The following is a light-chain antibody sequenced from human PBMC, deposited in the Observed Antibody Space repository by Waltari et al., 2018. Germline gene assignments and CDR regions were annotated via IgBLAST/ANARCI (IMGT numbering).Light chain of an antibody. J-gene: IGKJ1*01. CDR1: QSLVSSDGNTY. Sequence: DVVMTQSPLSLPVTLGQSATIPCRSSQSLVSSDGNTYFNWFQQRPGQSPRRLFYRVSSRDSGVPDRFSGSGSGSDFSLRISRVEAEDVGVYYCMQGSHWPWTFGQGTKVEIK. CDR2: RVS. V-gene: IGKV2-30*01. CDR3: MQGSHWPWT.